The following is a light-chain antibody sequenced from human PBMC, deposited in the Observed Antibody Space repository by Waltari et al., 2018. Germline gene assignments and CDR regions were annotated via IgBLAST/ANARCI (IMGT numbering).Light chain of an antibody. CDR3: CSYAGSRIVV. J-gene: IGLJ2*01. V-gene: IGLV2-23*02. CDR1: SSDVGNHNL. Sequence: QSALTPPASVSGSPGQSLTISCTGTSSDVGNHNLASWYQHHPGKVPKLMIYEVTKRPSGISNRFSGSKSGNTASLTISGLQAEDEGDYYCCSYAGSRIVVFGGGTKMTVL. CDR2: EVT.